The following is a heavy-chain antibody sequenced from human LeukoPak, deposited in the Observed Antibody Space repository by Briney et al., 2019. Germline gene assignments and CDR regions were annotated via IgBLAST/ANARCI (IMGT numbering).Heavy chain of an antibody. CDR1: GYTFTSYA. J-gene: IGHJ3*02. CDR3: ARAHITMVRGVILTDAFDI. V-gene: IGHV1-3*01. D-gene: IGHD3-10*01. Sequence: GASVKVSCKASGYTFTSYAIHWVRQAPGQRLEWMGWINASNGNTEYSQEFQGRVTIARDTSASTAYMELSSLRSEDTAVYYCARAHITMVRGVILTDAFDIWGQGTMVTVSS. CDR2: INASNGNT.